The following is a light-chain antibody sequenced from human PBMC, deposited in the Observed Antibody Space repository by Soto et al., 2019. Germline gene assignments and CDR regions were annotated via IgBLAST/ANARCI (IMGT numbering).Light chain of an antibody. Sequence: DIQMTQSPPSLSASVGDRVTITCRASQTISSYLDWYQQKPGKAPKLLIYPASSLQSGVPSRFSGSGSGTDFTLTISSLQPEDFATYYCQQSYISPLTFGQGTKVDIK. CDR2: PAS. CDR3: QQSYISPLT. J-gene: IGKJ2*01. V-gene: IGKV1-39*01. CDR1: QTISSY.